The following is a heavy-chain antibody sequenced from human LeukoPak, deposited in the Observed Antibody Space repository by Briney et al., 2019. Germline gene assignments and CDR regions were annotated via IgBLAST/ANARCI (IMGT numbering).Heavy chain of an antibody. J-gene: IGHJ5*02. CDR2: INPNSGGT. CDR3: ARDPWIQLWTTTGRGNWFDP. V-gene: IGHV1-2*02. D-gene: IGHD5-18*01. CDR1: VYTFTGYY. Sequence: GASVTVSCKASVYTFTGYYMHWVRQAPGQGLEWMGWINPNSGGTNYAQKFQGRVTMTRDTSISTAYMELSRLRSDDTAVYYCARDPWIQLWTTTGRGNWFDPWGQGTLVTVSS.